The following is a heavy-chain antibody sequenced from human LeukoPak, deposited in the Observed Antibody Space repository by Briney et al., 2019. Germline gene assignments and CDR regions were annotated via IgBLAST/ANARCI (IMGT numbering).Heavy chain of an antibody. CDR2: INPNTGGT. D-gene: IGHD5-24*01. CDR3: ARGGHGHTQNDY. V-gene: IGHV1-2*02. Sequence: ASVKVSCKASGYTFTDYHMHWVRQAPGQGLEWMGWINPNTGGTNYAQSFQGRVTTTRETSISTSYMELSSLFSDDTALYYCARGGHGHTQNDYWGQGTLVTVSS. CDR1: GYTFTDYH. J-gene: IGHJ4*02.